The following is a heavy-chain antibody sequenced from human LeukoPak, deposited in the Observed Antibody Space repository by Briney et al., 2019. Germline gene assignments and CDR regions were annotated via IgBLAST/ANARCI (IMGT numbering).Heavy chain of an antibody. Sequence: SQTLSLTCTVSGGSISSGGYYWSWIRQHPGKGLEWIGYIYYTGSAYYNPSLKSRVTISVDTSKNQFSLKLSSVTAADTAVYYCARQVRDYGDYVWGQGTLVTVSS. J-gene: IGHJ4*02. CDR3: ARQVRDYGDYV. D-gene: IGHD4-17*01. CDR1: GGSISSGGYY. V-gene: IGHV4-31*03. CDR2: IYYTGSA.